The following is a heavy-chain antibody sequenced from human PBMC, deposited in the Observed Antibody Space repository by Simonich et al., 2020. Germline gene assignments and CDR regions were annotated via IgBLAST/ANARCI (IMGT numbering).Heavy chain of an antibody. D-gene: IGHD1-1*01. CDR1: CVSFSGYY. CDR2: INHSEST. Sequence: QVQLQQWGAGLLKPSETLYLTCAVYCVSFSGYYWSLILQPPGKGLGWIGEINHSESTNDNPSPKSRVTISVDTSKNQFSLKLRSVTAADTAGYYCARGKGWKNAFDIWGQGTMVTVSS. CDR3: ARGKGWKNAFDI. V-gene: IGHV4-34*01. J-gene: IGHJ3*02.